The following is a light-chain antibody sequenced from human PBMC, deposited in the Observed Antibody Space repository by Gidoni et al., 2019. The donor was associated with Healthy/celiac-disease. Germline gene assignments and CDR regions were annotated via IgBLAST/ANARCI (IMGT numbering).Light chain of an antibody. CDR2: DAS. CDR1: QSVSSY. Sequence: VLTQSPATLSLSPGERATLSCRASQSVSSYLAWYQQKPGQAPRLLIYDASNRATGIPARFSGSGSGTDFTLTISSLEPEDFAVYYCQQRSNWLTFGGGTKVEIK. J-gene: IGKJ4*01. CDR3: QQRSNWLT. V-gene: IGKV3-11*01.